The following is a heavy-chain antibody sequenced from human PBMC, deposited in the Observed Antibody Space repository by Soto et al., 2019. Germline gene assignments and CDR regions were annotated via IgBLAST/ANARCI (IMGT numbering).Heavy chain of an antibody. CDR2: IYSGGST. J-gene: IGHJ6*02. D-gene: IGHD4-17*01. V-gene: IGHV3-53*01. Sequence: VRLSCAASGFTVSSNYMSWVRQAPGKGLEWVSVIYSGGSTYYADSVRGRFTISRDNSKNTLYLQMNSLRAEDTAVYYCARARTTFGYYYGMDVWGQGTTVTVSS. CDR1: GFTVSSNY. CDR3: ARARTTFGYYYGMDV.